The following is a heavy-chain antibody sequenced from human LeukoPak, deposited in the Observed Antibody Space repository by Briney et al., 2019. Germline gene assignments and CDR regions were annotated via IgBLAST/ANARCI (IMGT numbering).Heavy chain of an antibody. CDR2: IFPSGGEI. CDR3: ATYRQVLLPFES. J-gene: IGHJ4*02. V-gene: IGHV3-23*01. D-gene: IGHD2-8*02. Sequence: GGSLRLSCAASGFTFNSYAMNWVRQAPGKGLEWVSSIFPSGGEIHYADSVRGRFTISRDNSKSTLSLQMNSLRAEDTAIYYCATYRQVLLPFESWGQGTLVTVSS. CDR1: GFTFNSYA.